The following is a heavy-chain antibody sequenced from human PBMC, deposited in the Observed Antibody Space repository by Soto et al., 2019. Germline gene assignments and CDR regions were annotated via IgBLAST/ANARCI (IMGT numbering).Heavy chain of an antibody. V-gene: IGHV3-33*01. D-gene: IGHD6-13*01. Sequence: GGSLRLSCAASGFTFSSYCMHWVRQAPGKGLEWVAVIWYDGSNKYYADSVKGRFTISRDNSKNTLYLQMNSLRAEDTAVYYCARDREAAAGDAFDIWGQGTMVTVSS. CDR1: GFTFSSYC. CDR2: IWYDGSNK. J-gene: IGHJ3*02. CDR3: ARDREAAAGDAFDI.